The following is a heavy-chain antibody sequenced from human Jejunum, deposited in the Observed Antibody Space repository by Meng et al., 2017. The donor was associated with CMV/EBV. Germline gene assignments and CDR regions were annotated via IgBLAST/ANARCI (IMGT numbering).Heavy chain of an antibody. J-gene: IGHJ4*02. Sequence: QVGLVQSGSELKKPCALVEVSCKVSGCIFTRHAMNWVRQAPGQGLEWMGWINTHTGNPTYAQGFTGRFVFSLDTSVSTAYLQISSLKAEDTAVYYCARGDYYDSSGLDYWGQGTLVTVSS. V-gene: IGHV7-4-1*02. CDR3: ARGDYYDSSGLDY. D-gene: IGHD3-22*01. CDR2: INTHTGNP. CDR1: GCIFTRHA.